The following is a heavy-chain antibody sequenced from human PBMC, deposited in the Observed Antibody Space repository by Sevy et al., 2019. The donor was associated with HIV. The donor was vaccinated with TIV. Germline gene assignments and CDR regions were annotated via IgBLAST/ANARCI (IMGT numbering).Heavy chain of an antibody. CDR1: GGSITSLY. V-gene: IGHV4-59*08. Sequence: SETLSLTCTVSGGSITSLYWNWIRQPPGKGLEWIANIYYNGHINYNPSLKSRVTLSLNTSKKQFSLRRSSVTAADTAMYYCAGENAWGRGYSWGQGTLVTVSS. CDR3: AGENAWGRGYS. CDR2: IYYNGHI. J-gene: IGHJ4*02. D-gene: IGHD1-26*01.